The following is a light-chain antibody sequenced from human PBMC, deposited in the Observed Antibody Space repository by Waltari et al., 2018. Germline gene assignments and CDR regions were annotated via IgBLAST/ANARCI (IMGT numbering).Light chain of an antibody. J-gene: IGLJ1*01. Sequence: QSALTQPASVSGSPGQSITISCTGTSSDVGGYNYVSWYQQHPGKAPKLMIYDVSKRPSVVSNRFSGSTSGNTASLTISGLQAEDEADYYCSSYTSSSTSSYVFETGTKVTVL. CDR3: SSYTSSSTSSYV. CDR2: DVS. V-gene: IGLV2-14*01. CDR1: SSDVGGYNY.